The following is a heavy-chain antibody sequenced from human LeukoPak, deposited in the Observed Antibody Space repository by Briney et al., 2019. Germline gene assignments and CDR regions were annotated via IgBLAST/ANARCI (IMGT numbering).Heavy chain of an antibody. V-gene: IGHV1-8*03. J-gene: IGHJ4*02. D-gene: IGHD2-2*01. CDR1: GYTFTSYD. Sequence: ASVKVSCKASGYTFTSYDINWVRQATGQGLEWMGWMNPNSGNTGYAQKFQGRVTITRNTSISTAYMELSSLRSEDTAVYYCARGHQLLWEVYFDYWGQGTLVTVSS. CDR2: MNPNSGNT. CDR3: ARGHQLLWEVYFDY.